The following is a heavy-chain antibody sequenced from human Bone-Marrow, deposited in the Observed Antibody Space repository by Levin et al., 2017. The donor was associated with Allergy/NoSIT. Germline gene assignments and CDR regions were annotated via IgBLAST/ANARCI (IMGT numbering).Heavy chain of an antibody. CDR3: AKDGGSPGY. V-gene: IGHV3-23*01. J-gene: IGHJ4*02. D-gene: IGHD6-19*01. CDR2: ISGSGGST. CDR1: GFTFSSYA. Sequence: GESLKISCAASGFTFSSYAMSWVRQAPGKGLEWVSAISGSGGSTYYADSVKGRFTISRDNSKNTLYLQMNSLRAEDTAVYYCAKDGGSPGYWGQGTLVTVSS.